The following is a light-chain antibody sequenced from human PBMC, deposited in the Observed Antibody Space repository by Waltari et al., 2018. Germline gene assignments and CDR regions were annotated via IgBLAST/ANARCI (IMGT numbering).Light chain of an antibody. J-gene: IGLJ3*02. CDR3: QSYDNNLSGVV. Sequence: QSVLTQPPSVSGAPGQRITISCTVTNSDSGATYDVHWYQQLPCTAPKLLIYGNNNRPSVVLDRFSCAKADTSASLAITGLQAEDEADYYCQSYDNNLSGVVFGGGTKLTVL. CDR2: GNN. CDR1: NSDSGATYD. V-gene: IGLV1-40*01.